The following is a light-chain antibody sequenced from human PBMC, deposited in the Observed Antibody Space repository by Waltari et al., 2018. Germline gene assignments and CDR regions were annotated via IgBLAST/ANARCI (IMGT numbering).Light chain of an antibody. CDR1: QSVSSY. V-gene: IGKV3-11*01. CDR2: DES. Sequence: SASQSVSSYLAWYQQKPRRKPRHLIYDESTRAASIPARLSGSGAGTDYSTTISSLVPEDFAVYYFQQRSNRPPFTFGQGTRLEIK. CDR3: QQRSNRPPFT. J-gene: IGKJ5*01.